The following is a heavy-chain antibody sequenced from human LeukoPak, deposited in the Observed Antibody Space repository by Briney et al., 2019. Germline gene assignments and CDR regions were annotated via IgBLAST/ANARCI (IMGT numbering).Heavy chain of an antibody. V-gene: IGHV3-21*01. Sequence: GGSLRLSCAASGFTFTSYGMHWVRQAPGKGLEWVSSISSSSSYIYYADSVKGRFTISRDNAKNSLYLQMNSLRDEDTAVYYCARDYVQDYWGQGTLVTVSS. CDR3: ARDYVQDY. CDR1: GFTFTSYG. J-gene: IGHJ4*02. CDR2: ISSSSSYI. D-gene: IGHD3-16*01.